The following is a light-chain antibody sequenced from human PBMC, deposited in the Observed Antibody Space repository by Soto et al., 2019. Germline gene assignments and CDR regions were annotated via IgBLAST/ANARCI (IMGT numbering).Light chain of an antibody. V-gene: IGKV3-15*01. Sequence: EIVVTQSPATLSVSRGERSTLSCRANQAISSNLAWYQQKPGQAPRLLIYGASTRATGIPDRFSGSGSGTEFILTISSLQSEDFAVYYCQHYNNWLGTFGGGTRWIS. CDR3: QHYNNWLGT. CDR2: GAS. J-gene: IGKJ4*01. CDR1: QAISSN.